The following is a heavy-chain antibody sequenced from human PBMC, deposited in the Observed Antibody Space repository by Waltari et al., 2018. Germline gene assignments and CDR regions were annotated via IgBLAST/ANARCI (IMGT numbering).Heavy chain of an antibody. D-gene: IGHD1-26*01. V-gene: IGHV3-53*01. CDR2: ISRDGT. CDR3: ARDVTGYYCFDL. CDR1: GFTVSTTY. J-gene: IGHJ2*01. Sequence: EVQLVESGGGLIQPGGSLRLSCAASGFTVSTTYRNWVRQAPGKGLEWVSVISRDGTHYADSVKGRFTISRDNSKNTVYLQMNTLRAEDTALYYCARDVTGYYCFDLWGRGTLVTVSS.